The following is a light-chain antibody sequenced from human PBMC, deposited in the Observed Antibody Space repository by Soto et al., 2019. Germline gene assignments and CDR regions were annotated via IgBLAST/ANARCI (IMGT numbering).Light chain of an antibody. CDR2: GAS. J-gene: IGKJ2*02. Sequence: EIVLTQSPGTLSLSPGERATLSCRASQSVSSSSYLAWYQQKPGQAPRLLIYGASSRATGIPDRFSGSGSATHFTLTISRLEPEDFAVYYCRQYGSSPSCTFGQGTKLEIK. CDR3: RQYGSSPSCT. CDR1: QSVSSSSY. V-gene: IGKV3-20*01.